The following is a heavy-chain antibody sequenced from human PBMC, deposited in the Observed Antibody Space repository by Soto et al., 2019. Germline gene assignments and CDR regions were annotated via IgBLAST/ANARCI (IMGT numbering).Heavy chain of an antibody. J-gene: IGHJ3*02. CDR2: ISYDGSNK. Sequence: QVQLVESGGGVVQPGRSLRLSCAASGFTFSSYAMHWVRQAPGKGLVWEAVISYDGSNKDYADAVTGRFTISRDNSKNTLYLQMNRLRAEDTAVYYCARDLSRARAVTPRGDAFDIWGQGTMVTFSS. V-gene: IGHV3-30-3*01. CDR1: GFTFSSYA. D-gene: IGHD4-17*01. CDR3: ARDLSRARAVTPRGDAFDI.